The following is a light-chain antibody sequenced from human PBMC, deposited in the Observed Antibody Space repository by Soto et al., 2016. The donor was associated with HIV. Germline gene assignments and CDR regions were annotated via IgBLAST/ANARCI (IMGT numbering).Light chain of an antibody. V-gene: IGLV3-21*03. Sequence: YVLTQPPSVSVAPGKTATITCGGDNIGRKSVNWYQQKPGQAPVLVVYDDTDRPSGISGRFAGSNSGSAATLTITKVEFGDEANYYCHVWDEASDSAVFAGGTKVAVL. CDR1: NIGRKS. J-gene: IGLJ2*01. CDR2: DDT. CDR3: HVWDEASDSAV.